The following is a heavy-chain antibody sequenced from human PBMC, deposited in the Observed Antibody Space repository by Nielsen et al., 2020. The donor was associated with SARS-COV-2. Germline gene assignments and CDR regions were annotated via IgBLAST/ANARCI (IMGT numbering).Heavy chain of an antibody. CDR2: MNPNSGNR. Sequence: ASVKVSCKASGYSFTSFDINWVRQATGQGLEWMGWMNPNSGNRGYAQKFQGRVTMTRNTSISTVYMELSSLRSEDTAVYYCATTFAIFGEVRMDVWGQGTAVTVSS. CDR1: GYSFTSFD. CDR3: ATTFAIFGEVRMDV. V-gene: IGHV1-8*01. J-gene: IGHJ6*02. D-gene: IGHD3-3*01.